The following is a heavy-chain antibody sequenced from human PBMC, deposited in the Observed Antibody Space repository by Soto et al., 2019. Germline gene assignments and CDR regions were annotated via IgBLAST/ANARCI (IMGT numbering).Heavy chain of an antibody. CDR3: ARQDHYYFDY. Sequence: GESLKISCQGSGYSFINHWIAWVRQMPGKGLEWMGIIYPGDSDTRYSPSFQGQVTISADKSISTAYLQWSSLKASDTAMYYCARQDHYYFDYWGQGTLVTVSS. V-gene: IGHV5-51*01. CDR2: IYPGDSDT. J-gene: IGHJ4*02. CDR1: GYSFINHW.